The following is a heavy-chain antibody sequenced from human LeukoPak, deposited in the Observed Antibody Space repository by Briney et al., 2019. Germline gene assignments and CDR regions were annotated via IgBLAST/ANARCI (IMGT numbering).Heavy chain of an antibody. V-gene: IGHV3-30*04. J-gene: IGHJ4*02. CDR2: ISYDGSNK. D-gene: IGHD5-12*01. CDR1: GFTFSSYA. CDR3: ARDRIQEWLPPGRCDY. Sequence: PGRSLRLSCAASGFTFSSYAMHWVRQAPGKGLEWVAVISYDGSNKYYADSVKGRFTISRDNSKNTLYLQMNSLRAEDTAVYYCARDRIQEWLPPGRCDYWGQGTLVTVPS.